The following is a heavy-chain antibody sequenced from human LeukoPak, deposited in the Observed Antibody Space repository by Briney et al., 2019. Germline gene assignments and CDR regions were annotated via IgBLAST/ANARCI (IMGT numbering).Heavy chain of an antibody. CDR1: GYSISSGYY. Sequence: PSETLSLTCAVSGYSISSGYYWGWIRQPPGKGLEWIGSIYHSGSTYYNPSLKSRVTISVDTSKNHFSLKLSSVTAADTAVYYCARSSIAARGTPDYWGQGTLVTVSS. D-gene: IGHD6-6*01. CDR2: IYHSGST. V-gene: IGHV4-38-2*01. J-gene: IGHJ4*02. CDR3: ARSSIAARGTPDY.